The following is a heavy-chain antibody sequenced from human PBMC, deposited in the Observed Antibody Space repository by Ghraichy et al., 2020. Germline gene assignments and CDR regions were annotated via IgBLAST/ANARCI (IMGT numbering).Heavy chain of an antibody. D-gene: IGHD4-17*01. CDR1: GFTFSNYN. CDR2: ITSSSSVI. Sequence: GGSLRLSCAASGFTFSNYNMNWVRQAPGKGLEWVSYITSSSSVIYYADSVKGRFTISRDNAKNSLYLQMNSLRDEDTAVYYCARDTVLGYYYYMDVWGKGTTVTVSS. V-gene: IGHV3-48*02. CDR3: ARDTVLGYYYYMDV. J-gene: IGHJ6*03.